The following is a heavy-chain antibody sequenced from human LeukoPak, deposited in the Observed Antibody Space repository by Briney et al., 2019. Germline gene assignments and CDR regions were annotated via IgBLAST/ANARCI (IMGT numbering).Heavy chain of an antibody. D-gene: IGHD3-10*01. Sequence: GGSLRLSCTTSEFTVISNYMSWVRQPPGKGLEWVSVIYSDGSTYYADSVKGRFTISRDNSKSTLYLQMNSLRAEDTAVYYCAKDFSSTYGSGSYWGQGTLVTVSS. V-gene: IGHV3-53*01. CDR2: IYSDGST. CDR3: AKDFSSTYGSGSY. CDR1: EFTVISNY. J-gene: IGHJ4*02.